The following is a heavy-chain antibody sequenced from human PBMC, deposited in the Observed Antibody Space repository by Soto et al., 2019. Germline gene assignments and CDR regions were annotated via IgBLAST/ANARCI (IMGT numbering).Heavy chain of an antibody. CDR1: GFSLSTSGVG. CDR2: IYWDDDK. Sequence: QITLKESGPTLVKPTQTLTLTCTFSGFSLSTSGVGVGWIRQPPGKALEWLALIYWDDDKRYSPSLKSRLTITKDTSKNQVVLTMSNMDPVDTATYYCAHENDYGGKPSFDYWGQGTLVTVSS. D-gene: IGHD4-17*01. J-gene: IGHJ4*02. CDR3: AHENDYGGKPSFDY. V-gene: IGHV2-5*02.